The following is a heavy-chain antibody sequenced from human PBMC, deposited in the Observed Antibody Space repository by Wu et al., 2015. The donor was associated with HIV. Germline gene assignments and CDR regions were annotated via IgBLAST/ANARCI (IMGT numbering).Heavy chain of an antibody. Sequence: QVQLVQSGAEVKKPGSSVKVSCKASGYTFTSYDINWVRQATGQGLEWMGWMNPNSGNTGYAQKFQGRVTMTRNTSISTAYMELSSLRSEDTAMYYCARAHYGSGSYYNEYYFDSWGQGTLVTVSS. CDR2: MNPNSGNT. J-gene: IGHJ4*02. D-gene: IGHD3-10*01. V-gene: IGHV1-8*01. CDR3: ARAHYGSGSYYNEYYFDS. CDR1: GYTFTSYD.